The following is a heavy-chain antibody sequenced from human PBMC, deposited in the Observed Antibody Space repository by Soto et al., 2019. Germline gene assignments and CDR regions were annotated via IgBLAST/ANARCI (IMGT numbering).Heavy chain of an antibody. D-gene: IGHD2-15*01. CDR2: IDWDDDK. CDR1: GFSLSTSGMC. V-gene: IGHV2-70*11. Sequence: SGPTLVNPTQTLTLTCTFSGFSLSTSGMCVSWIRQPPGKALEWLARIDWDDDKYYSTSLKTRLTISKDTSKNQVVLTMTNMDPVDTATYYCARMMGYCSGGSCRYYFDYWGQGTLVTVSS. J-gene: IGHJ4*02. CDR3: ARMMGYCSGGSCRYYFDY.